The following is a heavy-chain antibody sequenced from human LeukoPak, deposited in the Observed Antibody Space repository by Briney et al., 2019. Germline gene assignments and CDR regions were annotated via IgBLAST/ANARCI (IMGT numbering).Heavy chain of an antibody. J-gene: IGHJ6*03. D-gene: IGHD3-9*01. CDR2: ISGSGGST. V-gene: IGHV3-23*01. CDR1: GFTFSSYG. CDR3: AKDGGEYYDILTGYYPRLYYMDV. Sequence: PGGSLRLSCGASGFTFSSYGMHWVRQAPGKGLEWVSAISGSGGSTYYADSVKGRFTISRDNSKNTLYLQMNSLRAEDTAVYYCAKDGGEYYDILTGYYPRLYYMDVWGKGTTVTISS.